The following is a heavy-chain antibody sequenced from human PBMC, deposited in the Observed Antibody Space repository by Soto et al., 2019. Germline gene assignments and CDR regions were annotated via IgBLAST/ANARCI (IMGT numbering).Heavy chain of an antibody. CDR2: TKPDGSEK. V-gene: IGHV3-7*01. CDR3: ASVAI. Sequence: GGSLRLSCAASGFIFNNYWMSWVRQAPGKGLEWVANTKPDGSEKNYVDSVKGRFTISRDNAENSLDLQMNSLTAEDTAVYYCASVAIWGQGTLVTVSS. J-gene: IGHJ4*02. CDR1: GFIFNNYW. D-gene: IGHD5-12*01.